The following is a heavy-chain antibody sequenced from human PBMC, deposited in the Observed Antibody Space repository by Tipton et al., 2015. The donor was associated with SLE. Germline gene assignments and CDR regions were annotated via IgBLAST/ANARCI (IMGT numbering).Heavy chain of an antibody. CDR3: ARQGGLDAFDI. Sequence: TLSLTCTVSGVSISTSTSYWGYWAWIHQPPGKGLEWIGSIYYSGDTYSNPSLKSRVTISVDTSKNQFSLRLGSVTAADTAVFYCARQGGLDAFDIWGQGTMVTVSS. CDR2: IYYSGDT. J-gene: IGHJ3*02. V-gene: IGHV4-39*01. D-gene: IGHD2-15*01. CDR1: GVSISTSTSY.